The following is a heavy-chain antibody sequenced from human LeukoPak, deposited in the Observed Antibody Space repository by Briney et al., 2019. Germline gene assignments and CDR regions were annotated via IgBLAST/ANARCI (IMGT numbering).Heavy chain of an antibody. CDR1: GFTFSSYG. V-gene: IGHV3-30*02. Sequence: PGGSLRLSCAASGFTFSSYGMHWVRQAPGKGLEWVAFIRYDGSNKYYADSVKGRFTISRDNSKNTLYLQMNSLRAEDTAVYYCAKDRDYSNYELDYWGQGTLVTVSS. CDR2: IRYDGSNK. J-gene: IGHJ4*02. CDR3: AKDRDYSNYELDY. D-gene: IGHD4-11*01.